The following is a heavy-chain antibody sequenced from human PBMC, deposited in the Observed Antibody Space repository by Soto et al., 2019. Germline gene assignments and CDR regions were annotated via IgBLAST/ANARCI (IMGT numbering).Heavy chain of an antibody. V-gene: IGHV3-23*01. J-gene: IGHJ4*02. CDR1: EFAFNKFA. D-gene: IGHD3-10*01. CDR3: ARVQNYYASGRRDLSVDY. CDR2: TTIDGGNT. Sequence: GGSLRLSCVASEFAFNKFAMSWVRQAPGKGLEWVSTTTIDGGNTYYTDSVKGRFTISRDNSKNTLYLQMNSLRAEDTAIYYCARVQNYYASGRRDLSVDYWGQGTLVTVSS.